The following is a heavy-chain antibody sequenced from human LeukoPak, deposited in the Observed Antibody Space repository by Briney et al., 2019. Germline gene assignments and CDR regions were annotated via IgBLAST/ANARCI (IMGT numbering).Heavy chain of an antibody. CDR3: ARGLRSAITFGGVIVIPKYYYYYMDV. CDR1: GGSISSSSYY. J-gene: IGHJ6*03. CDR2: IYYSGST. D-gene: IGHD3-16*02. Sequence: SETLSLTCTVSGGSISSSSYYWGWIRQPPGKGLEWIGSIYYSGSTYYNPSLKSRVPISVDTSKNQFSLKLSSVTAADTAVYYCARGLRSAITFGGVIVIPKYYYYYMDVWGKGTTVTISS. V-gene: IGHV4-39*07.